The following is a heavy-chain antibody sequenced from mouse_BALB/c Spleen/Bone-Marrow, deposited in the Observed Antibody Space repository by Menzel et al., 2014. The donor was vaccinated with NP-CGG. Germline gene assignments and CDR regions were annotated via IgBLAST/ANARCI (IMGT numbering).Heavy chain of an antibody. V-gene: IGHV14-3*02. CDR3: ASLTGTFDY. CDR2: IDPASGNI. D-gene: IGHD4-1*01. Sequence: EVKLVESGTDLVKPGASVKLSCTASGFNIKDTYTHWVKQRPEQGLDWIGRIDPASGNIQYDPKFQGRAAITADTSSNTAYLQLSSLTSEDTAVYYCASLTGTFDYWGQGTPLTVSS. CDR1: GFNIKDTY. J-gene: IGHJ2*01.